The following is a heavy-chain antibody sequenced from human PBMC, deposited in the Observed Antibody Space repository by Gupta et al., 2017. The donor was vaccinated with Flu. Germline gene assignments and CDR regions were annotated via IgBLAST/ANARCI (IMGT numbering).Heavy chain of an antibody. V-gene: IGHV6-1*01. D-gene: IGHD3/OR15-3a*01. CDR2: TFYRSTWGN. Sequence: QVRLQQSGPGLVKPSQTLSLTCVISGDSVSSKTTSWHWVRQSPSRGLEWLGNTFYRSTWGNQYAESMRGRITINPDTSRNQFSLQLTSMTPEDTAVYYCARDPRWTHGFLFDDWGQGTLVTVSS. CDR1: GDSVSSKTTS. CDR3: ARDPRWTHGFLFDD. J-gene: IGHJ4*02.